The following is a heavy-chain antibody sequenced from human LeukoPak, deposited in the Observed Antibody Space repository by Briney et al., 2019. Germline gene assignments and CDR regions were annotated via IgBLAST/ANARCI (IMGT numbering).Heavy chain of an antibody. CDR3: ARIAAAGTVHWFDP. CDR1: GYTFTGYY. Sequence: GASVKVSCKASGYTFTGYYMHWVRQAPGQGLEWMGWINPNSGGTNYAQKFQGRVTMTRDTSISTAYMELSGLRSDDTAVYYCARIAAAGTVHWFDPWGQGTLLTVSS. D-gene: IGHD6-13*01. V-gene: IGHV1-2*02. J-gene: IGHJ5*02. CDR2: INPNSGGT.